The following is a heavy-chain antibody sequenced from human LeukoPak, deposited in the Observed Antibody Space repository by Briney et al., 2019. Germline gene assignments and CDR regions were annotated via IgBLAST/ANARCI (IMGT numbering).Heavy chain of an antibody. D-gene: IGHD6-19*01. CDR2: ISGSGGNT. CDR1: GFTFSSYA. Sequence: PGGSLRLSCAASGFTFSSYAMSWVRQAPGKGLEWVSVISGSGGNTQYADSVKGRFTISRDNSKNTLYLQMNSLRAEDTAVYYCAKDWIKYSGGWTHPTDYWGQGTLVTVSS. V-gene: IGHV3-23*01. J-gene: IGHJ4*02. CDR3: AKDWIKYSGGWTHPTDY.